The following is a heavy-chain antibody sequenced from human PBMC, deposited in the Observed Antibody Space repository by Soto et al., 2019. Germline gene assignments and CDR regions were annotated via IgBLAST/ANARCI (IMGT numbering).Heavy chain of an antibody. CDR1: GFMFSAYW. V-gene: IGHV3-7*01. CDR3: AREKRANGYFDY. J-gene: IGHJ4*02. Sequence: EVQLVESGGGLVQTGGSLRLSCAASGFMFSAYWMSWVRQAPGKGLEWVANIKQAGSEKYYVDSVNGRFIISRDDAKNSLFLQVNSLRVEDTAVYYCAREKRANGYFDYWGQGTLVTVSS. CDR2: IKQAGSEK. D-gene: IGHD6-25*01.